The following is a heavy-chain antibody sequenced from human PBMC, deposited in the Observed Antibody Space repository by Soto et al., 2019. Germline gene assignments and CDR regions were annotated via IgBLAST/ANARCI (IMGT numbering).Heavy chain of an antibody. V-gene: IGHV4-59*01. D-gene: IGHD3-10*01. Sequence: SETLSLTCTVSGVSISSLYWSWIRQPPGKGLEWIGNIYYSGSTNYNPSLKSRVTISVDTSKNQFSLKLSSVTAADTAVYYCASQTANYYGSGSYYLPFDYWGQGTLVTVS. CDR3: ASQTANYYGSGSYYLPFDY. CDR1: GVSISSLY. CDR2: IYYSGST. J-gene: IGHJ4*02.